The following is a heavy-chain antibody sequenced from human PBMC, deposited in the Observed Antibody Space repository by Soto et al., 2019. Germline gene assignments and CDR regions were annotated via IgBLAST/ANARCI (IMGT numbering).Heavy chain of an antibody. CDR2: IHYSGST. CDR3: ARETPLEDYCSSGYYLRYVNY. CDR1: GGSISSGGYY. Sequence: SETLSLTCTVSGGSISSGGYYWSWIRQHPGKGLEWIGYIHYSGSTYYNPSPKSRVTISVDTSKNPFSLKLSPVTAADTAAYYCARETPLEDYCSSGYYLRYVNYWGQVTLGTFSS. J-gene: IGHJ4*01. V-gene: IGHV4-31*03. D-gene: IGHD3-22*01.